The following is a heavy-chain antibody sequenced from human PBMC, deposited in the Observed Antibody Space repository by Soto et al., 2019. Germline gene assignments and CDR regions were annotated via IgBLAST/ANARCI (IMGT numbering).Heavy chain of an antibody. CDR3: ARLSIDYEGYYGMDV. D-gene: IGHD3-16*01. Sequence: QLQLQESGPGLVKPSETLSLTCTVSGGSISSSSYYWGWIRQPPGKGLEWIGSIYYSGSTYYNPSLKSRVTISVDTSKNQFSLKLSSVTAADTAVYYCARLSIDYEGYYGMDVWGQGTTVTVSS. J-gene: IGHJ6*02. CDR1: GGSISSSSYY. V-gene: IGHV4-39*01. CDR2: IYYSGST.